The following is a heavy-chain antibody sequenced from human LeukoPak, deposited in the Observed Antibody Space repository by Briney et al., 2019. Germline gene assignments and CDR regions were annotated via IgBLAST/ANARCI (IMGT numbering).Heavy chain of an antibody. V-gene: IGHV3-21*04. Sequence: GGSLRLSCAASGFTLRSYSMSWVRQAPGKGLEWVSSINWGSNHIYYADAAQGRFTISRDNAKNSLYLQMNSLRAEDTAVYYCAKALKNRDAFDIWGQGTMVTVSS. CDR1: GFTLRSYS. J-gene: IGHJ3*02. CDR2: INWGSNHI. D-gene: IGHD2/OR15-2a*01. CDR3: AKALKNRDAFDI.